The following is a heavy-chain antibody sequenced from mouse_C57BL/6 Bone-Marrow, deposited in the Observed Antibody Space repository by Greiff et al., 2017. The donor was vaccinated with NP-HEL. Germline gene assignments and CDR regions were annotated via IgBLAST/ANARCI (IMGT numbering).Heavy chain of an antibody. CDR2: IDPSDSYT. V-gene: IGHV1-50*01. CDR3: AGGQLRLPFYAMDY. CDR1: GYTFTSYW. Sequence: QVQLKQPGAELVKPGASVKLSCKASGYTFTSYWMQWVKQRPGQGLEWIGEIDPSDSYTTYNQKFKGKATLTVDTSSSTAYMQLSSLTSEDSAVYYCAGGQLRLPFYAMDYWGQGTSVTVSS. J-gene: IGHJ4*01. D-gene: IGHD3-2*02.